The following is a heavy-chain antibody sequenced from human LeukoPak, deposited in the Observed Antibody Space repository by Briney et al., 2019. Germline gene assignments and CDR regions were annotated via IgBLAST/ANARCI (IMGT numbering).Heavy chain of an antibody. CDR1: GGSVSSGSYY. J-gene: IGHJ4*02. Sequence: SETLSLTGTVSGGSVSSGSYYWSWIRQPPGKGLEWIGYISYSGSTNYNPSLKSPVTISVDTSKNQFSLKLSSVTAADTAVYYCARETYGRYFDYWGQGTLVTVSS. V-gene: IGHV4-61*01. CDR2: ISYSGST. D-gene: IGHD4-17*01. CDR3: ARETYGRYFDY.